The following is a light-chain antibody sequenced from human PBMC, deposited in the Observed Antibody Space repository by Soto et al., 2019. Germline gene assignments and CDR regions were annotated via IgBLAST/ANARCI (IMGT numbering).Light chain of an antibody. CDR3: QQRQYWPPIT. J-gene: IGKJ5*01. V-gene: IGKV3-11*01. Sequence: FLTQSQATLSLSPRERATPSCRASQSVSSYLAWYQQKPGQAPRLLIYDTSNRATGVPARFSGSGSGTDFTLTISSLEPEDCAIYYCQQRQYWPPITFGQGTRLAI. CDR1: QSVSSY. CDR2: DTS.